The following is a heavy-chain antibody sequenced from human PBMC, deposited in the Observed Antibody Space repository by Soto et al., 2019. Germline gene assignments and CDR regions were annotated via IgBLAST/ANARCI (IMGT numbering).Heavy chain of an antibody. CDR3: AKDLTVGALTAFDY. CDR2: ISVSGASS. CDR1: GFTFSNYA. D-gene: IGHD1-26*01. V-gene: IGHV3-23*01. J-gene: IGHJ4*02. Sequence: GGSLRLSCAASGFTFSNYAISRVRQAPGKGLEWVSEISVSGASSYYADSVKGRFTISRDNSKNTLDLHMNGLRAEDTAIYYCAKDLTVGALTAFDYWGQGTLVTVSS.